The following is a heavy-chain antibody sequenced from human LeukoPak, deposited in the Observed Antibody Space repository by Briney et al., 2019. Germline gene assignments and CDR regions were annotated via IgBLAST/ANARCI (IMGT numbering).Heavy chain of an antibody. Sequence: GGSLRLSCAASGFTFSNYAMSGVRQAPGKGLEWVSGMSDTGGRTYYADSVKGRFTISRDNSKNMLYLQMNSLRAEDTAVYYCAKHMVGVTGGLHYFDSWGQGTLVTVSS. J-gene: IGHJ4*02. CDR3: AKHMVGVTGGLHYFDS. CDR1: GFTFSNYA. CDR2: MSDTGGRT. V-gene: IGHV3-23*01. D-gene: IGHD1-26*01.